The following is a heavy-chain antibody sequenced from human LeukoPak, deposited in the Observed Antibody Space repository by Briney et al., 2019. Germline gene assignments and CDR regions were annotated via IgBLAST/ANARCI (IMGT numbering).Heavy chain of an antibody. D-gene: IGHD1-26*01. J-gene: IGHJ4*02. CDR2: ISSSSSYI. V-gene: IGHV3-21*01. CDR3: AAQWEPYFDY. CDR1: GFTFSSYS. Sequence: PGGSLRLSCAASGFTFSSYSMNWVRQAPGKGLEWVSSISSSSSYIYCADSVKGRFTISRDNAKNSLYLQMNSLRAEDTAVYYCAAQWEPYFDYWGQGTLVTVSS.